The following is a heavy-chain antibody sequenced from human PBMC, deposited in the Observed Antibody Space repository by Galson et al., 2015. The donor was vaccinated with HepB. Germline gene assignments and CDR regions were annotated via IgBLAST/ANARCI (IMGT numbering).Heavy chain of an antibody. CDR2: ISNDGTEE. V-gene: IGHV3-30*18. J-gene: IGHJ6*02. CDR3: AKVGEGCSRTRCYEVNKGMDV. CDR1: RFTFSSYA. D-gene: IGHD2-2*01. Sequence: SLRLSCAASRFTFSSYAMHWVRQAPGKGLEWVAVISNDGTEERYGDSVKGRFTISRDNSKNTLYLQMNTLRPEDTAVYYCAKVGEGCSRTRCYEVNKGMDVGGQGTTVSVSS.